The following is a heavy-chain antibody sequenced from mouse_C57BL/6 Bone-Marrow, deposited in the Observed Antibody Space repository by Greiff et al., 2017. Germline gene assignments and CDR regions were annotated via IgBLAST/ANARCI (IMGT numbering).Heavy chain of an antibody. CDR3: ARSGITTDFDY. CDR2: ILPGSGST. D-gene: IGHD1-1*01. Sequence: VQLQQSGAELMKPGASVKLSCKATGYTFTGYWIEWVKQRPGHGLEWIGEILPGSGSTNYNEKFKGKATFTADTSSNTAYMELRSLTSEDSAVYYCARSGITTDFDYWGQGTTLTVSS. V-gene: IGHV1-9*01. CDR1: GYTFTGYW. J-gene: IGHJ2*01.